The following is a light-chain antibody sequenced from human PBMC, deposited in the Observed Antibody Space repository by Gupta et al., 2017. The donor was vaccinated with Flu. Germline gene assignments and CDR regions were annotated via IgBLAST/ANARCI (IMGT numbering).Light chain of an antibody. CDR1: NFGYNY. V-gene: IGLV1-51*01. CDR2: DNI. CDR3: GTWASSLSAGV. Sequence: NFGYNYVSWYQQLPGTAPKLLIFDNIKRPSGIPDRFSGSKSGSSATLGITGLHTGDEAVYYCGTWASSLSAGVFGGGTRLTVL. J-gene: IGLJ2*01.